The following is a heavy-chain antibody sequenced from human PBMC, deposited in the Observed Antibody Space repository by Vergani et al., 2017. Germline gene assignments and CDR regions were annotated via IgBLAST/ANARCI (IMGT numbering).Heavy chain of an antibody. CDR1: GFTFGDYA. D-gene: IGHD1/OR15-1a*01. Sequence: EVQLVESGGGLVPPGRSLRLSCTASGFTFGDYAMSWFRQTPGEGLEWVGFIRSKPYGGTTEYAASVKGRFTISRDDSKSIAYLQMNSLKTEDTAVYYCTMGPQQYYYYMDVWGKGTTVTVSS. J-gene: IGHJ6*03. CDR2: IRSKPYGGTT. CDR3: TMGPQQYYYYMDV. V-gene: IGHV3-49*03.